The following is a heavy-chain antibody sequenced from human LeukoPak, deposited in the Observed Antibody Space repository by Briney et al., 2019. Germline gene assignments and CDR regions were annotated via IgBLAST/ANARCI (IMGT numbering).Heavy chain of an antibody. Sequence: SVKVSCKASGGTFSSYAISWVRQAPGQGLEWMGGIIPIFGTANYAQKFQGRVTITADESTSTAYMELSSLRSEDTAVYYCAREGVYDNSGYNDALDIWGQGTQVTVST. D-gene: IGHD3-22*01. V-gene: IGHV1-69*01. J-gene: IGHJ3*02. CDR1: GGTFSSYA. CDR2: IIPIFGTA. CDR3: AREGVYDNSGYNDALDI.